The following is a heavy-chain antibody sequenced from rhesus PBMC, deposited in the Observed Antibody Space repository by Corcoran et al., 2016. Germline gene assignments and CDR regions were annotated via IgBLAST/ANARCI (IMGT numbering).Heavy chain of an antibody. D-gene: IGHD2-39*02. CDR3: ARLHGLSDY. J-gene: IGHJ4*01. CDR1: GGSFSSYW. Sequence: QVQLQESGPGLVKPSETLSLTCAVSGGSFSSYWWSWIRQAPGRGLEWIGEITGNSGSTNYNPSLKSRVTISKDASKNQFSLKLSSVTAADTAVYYCARLHGLSDYWGQGVLVTVSS. CDR2: ITGNSGST. V-gene: IGHV4-80*01.